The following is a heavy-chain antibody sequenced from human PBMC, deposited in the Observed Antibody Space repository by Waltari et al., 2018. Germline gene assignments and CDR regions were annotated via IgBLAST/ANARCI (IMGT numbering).Heavy chain of an antibody. D-gene: IGHD2-2*01. CDR2: IRGSDGTT. Sequence: EVQLLESGGGLVQPGGSLRLSCAASGFTSSNYDMRWVRQAAGKGLEWISVIRGSDGTTYYADSVKGRFIISRDNSKNTLYLQMNSLRAEDTAIYYCATSLTVPFDFDYWGQGTLVTVSS. V-gene: IGHV3-23*01. CDR3: ATSLTVPFDFDY. CDR1: GFTSSNYD. J-gene: IGHJ4*02.